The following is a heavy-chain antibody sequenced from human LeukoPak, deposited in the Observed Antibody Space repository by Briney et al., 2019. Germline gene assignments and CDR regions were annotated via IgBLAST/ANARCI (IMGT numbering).Heavy chain of an antibody. CDR1: GFTFDDYA. Sequence: GGSLRLSCAASGFTFDDYAMHWVRQAPGKGLEWVSLISGDGGSTYYADSVKGRFTISRDNSKNSLYLQMNSLRTEDTALYYCAKGGFWSGYYTREEYYYYYYMDVRGKGTTVTVSS. CDR2: ISGDGGST. J-gene: IGHJ6*03. V-gene: IGHV3-43*02. D-gene: IGHD3-3*01. CDR3: AKGGFWSGYYTREEYYYYYYMDV.